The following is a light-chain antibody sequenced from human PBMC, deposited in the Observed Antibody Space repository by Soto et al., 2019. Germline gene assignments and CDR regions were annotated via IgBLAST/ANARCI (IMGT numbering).Light chain of an antibody. CDR3: QQFGSSPRT. V-gene: IGKV3-20*01. Sequence: EIVLTQSPGTLSLSPGERATLSCRASQSVSSNLAWYQQKPGQAPRLLIYGASSRATGIPDRFSGSGSGTDFTLTISGLEPEDFAVYYCQQFGSSPRTFGQGTKVDIK. CDR1: QSVSSN. J-gene: IGKJ1*01. CDR2: GAS.